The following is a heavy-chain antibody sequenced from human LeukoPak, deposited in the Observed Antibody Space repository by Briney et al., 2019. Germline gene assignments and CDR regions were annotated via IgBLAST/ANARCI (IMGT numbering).Heavy chain of an antibody. Sequence: SETLSLTCAIYGGSFSGYYWNWIRQSPGKGLEWIGEINHSGSTNYNPSLKSRVTISVDTSKNQFSLKLSSMTAADTAVYYCARFPCSGDSCYFGIRASDVWGQGTMVTVSS. CDR1: GGSFSGYY. D-gene: IGHD2-15*01. J-gene: IGHJ3*01. V-gene: IGHV4-34*01. CDR2: INHSGST. CDR3: ARFPCSGDSCYFGIRASDV.